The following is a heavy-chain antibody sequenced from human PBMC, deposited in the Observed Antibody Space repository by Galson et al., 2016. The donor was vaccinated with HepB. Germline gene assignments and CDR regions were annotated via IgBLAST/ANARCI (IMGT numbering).Heavy chain of an antibody. CDR1: GYTFTNHA. CDR3: ARLSTSGTYFGY. J-gene: IGHJ4*02. V-gene: IGHV1-3*04. Sequence: SVKVSCKASGYTFTNHAMHWVRQAPGQSLEWMGWINTGKGNTKYSQKFQDRVTITRDTSASTGYMELSNLRSEATAVYFCARLSTSGTYFGYWGQGVLVTVSS. D-gene: IGHD1-26*01. CDR2: INTGKGNT.